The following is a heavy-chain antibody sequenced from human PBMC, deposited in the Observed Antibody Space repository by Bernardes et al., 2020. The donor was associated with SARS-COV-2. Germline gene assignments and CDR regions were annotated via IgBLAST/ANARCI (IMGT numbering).Heavy chain of an antibody. V-gene: IGHV3-74*01. CDR3: ARDLGYCTNGVCSP. CDR1: GFTFSSSC. J-gene: IGHJ5*02. D-gene: IGHD2-8*01. CDR2: INPDGSST. Sequence: GGSLRLSCAASGFTFSSSCLHWVRQAPGKGLVWVSRINPDGSSTSYADSVKGRFTISRDNVKNMLFLQMSGLRAEDTAMYYCARDLGYCTNGVCSPWGQGTLVTVSS.